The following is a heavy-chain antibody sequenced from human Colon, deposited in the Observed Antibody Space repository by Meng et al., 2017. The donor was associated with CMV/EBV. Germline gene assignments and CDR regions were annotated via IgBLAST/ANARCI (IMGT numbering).Heavy chain of an antibody. Sequence: GGSLRLSCAASGFTFSSYWMSWVRQAPGKGLEWVANIKQDGSEKYYVDSVKGRFTISRDNAKNSLYLQMNDLRPEDTGVYYCARDHSSSPAPYYYYGIDVWGQGTTVTVSS. CDR2: IKQDGSEK. J-gene: IGHJ6*02. V-gene: IGHV3-7*01. CDR3: ARDHSSSPAPYYYYGIDV. D-gene: IGHD6-6*01. CDR1: GFTFSSYW.